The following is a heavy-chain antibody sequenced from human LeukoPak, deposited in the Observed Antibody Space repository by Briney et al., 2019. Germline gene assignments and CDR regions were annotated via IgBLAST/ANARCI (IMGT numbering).Heavy chain of an antibody. J-gene: IGHJ3*02. CDR2: ISGSGGST. V-gene: IGHV3-23*01. CDR3: AKVGYCSNTNCYAAFDI. CDR1: GFIFSNYG. Sequence: GGSLSLSCAASGFIFSNYGMSWVRQAPGKGLEWVSGISGSGGSTNPADSVKGRFTISRDNSKNTLFLQMNSLRAEDTAVYFCAKVGYCSNTNCYAAFDIWGQGTMVTVSS. D-gene: IGHD2-2*01.